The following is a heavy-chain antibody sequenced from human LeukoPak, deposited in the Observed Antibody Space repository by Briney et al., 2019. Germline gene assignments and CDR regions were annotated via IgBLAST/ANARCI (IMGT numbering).Heavy chain of an antibody. Sequence: SETLSLTCTVSGDSTSNFYWNWLRHSPGKGLEWIGNIHYSGSSVYNPSLKSRGPISIETSRSQFFLKLNSVTAGDAAVYFCALAPNSNCCDFWGPGTLVTVPS. D-gene: IGHD1-1*01. V-gene: IGHV4-59*03. J-gene: IGHJ4*02. CDR3: ALAPNSNCCDF. CDR1: GDSTSNFY. CDR2: IHYSGSS.